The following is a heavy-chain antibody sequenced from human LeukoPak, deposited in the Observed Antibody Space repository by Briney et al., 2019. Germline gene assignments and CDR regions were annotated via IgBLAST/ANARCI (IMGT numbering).Heavy chain of an antibody. D-gene: IGHD2-2*01. CDR1: GYTFTQYY. CDR3: ARDNVLYCSSSTFLFDY. J-gene: IGHJ4*02. V-gene: IGHV1-2*02. Sequence: ASVKASCNASGYTFTQYYMQLVRQAHGQGSGRIRWINPNDGDTNYPQMFQGRVTMTRDTSHSTAHREVSRLRSDNTAVYYCARDNVLYCSSSTFLFDYWGQGTLVTVSS. CDR2: INPNDGDT.